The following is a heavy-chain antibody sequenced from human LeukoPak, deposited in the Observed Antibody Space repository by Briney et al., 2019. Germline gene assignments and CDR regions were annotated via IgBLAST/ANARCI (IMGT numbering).Heavy chain of an antibody. CDR2: IKQDGSEK. CDR3: ARSGMAVAATPWD. V-gene: IGHV3-7*05. D-gene: IGHD1-26*01. Sequence: GGSLRLSCAGSGFTFSTFWMTWVRQAPGKGLEWLANIKQDGSEKYYVDSVKGRFTISRDNAKNSLYLQMNSLRAEDTALYYCARSGMAVAATPWDWGQGTLVTVSS. J-gene: IGHJ4*02. CDR1: GFTFSTFW.